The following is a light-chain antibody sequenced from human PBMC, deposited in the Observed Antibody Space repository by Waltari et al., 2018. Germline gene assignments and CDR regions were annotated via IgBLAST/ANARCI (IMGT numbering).Light chain of an antibody. J-gene: IGKJ2*01. CDR1: QSVSSSY. CDR2: GAS. V-gene: IGKV3-20*01. Sequence: EIVLTQSPGLLSLSPGERATLSCRASQSVSSSYLAWFRQRLGQAPRLLIYGASSRATGIPDRFSCSGSGTDFTLVISRLEPEDFAVYYCQQYADSPLTFGQGTSLEIK. CDR3: QQYADSPLT.